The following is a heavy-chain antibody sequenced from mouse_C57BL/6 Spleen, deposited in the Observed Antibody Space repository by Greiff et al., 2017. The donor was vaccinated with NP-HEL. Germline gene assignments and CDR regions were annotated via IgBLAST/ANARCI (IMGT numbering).Heavy chain of an antibody. CDR3: ARLGGSRYVSYYYAMDY. CDR1: GYTFTSYW. CDR2: IYPGSGST. V-gene: IGHV1-55*01. D-gene: IGHD1-1*01. J-gene: IGHJ4*01. Sequence: VKLMESGAELVKPGASVKMSCKASGYTFTSYWITWVKQRPGQGLEWIGDIYPGSGSTNYNEKFKSKATLTVDTSSSTAYMQLSSLTSEDSAVYYWARLGGSRYVSYYYAMDYWGQGTSVTVSS.